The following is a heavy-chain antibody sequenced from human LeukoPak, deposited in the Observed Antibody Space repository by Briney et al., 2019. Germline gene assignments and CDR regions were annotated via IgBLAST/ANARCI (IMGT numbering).Heavy chain of an antibody. J-gene: IGHJ4*02. CDR3: AKDALEALDY. CDR2: ISWNSGSI. V-gene: IGHV3-9*01. Sequence: GGSLRLSCAASGFTFDDYAMHWVRQAPGKGLEWVSGISWNSGSIGYADSVKGRFTISRDNAKNSLYLQMNSLRAEDTALYYCAKDALEALDYWGQGTLVTVSS. CDR1: GFTFDDYA.